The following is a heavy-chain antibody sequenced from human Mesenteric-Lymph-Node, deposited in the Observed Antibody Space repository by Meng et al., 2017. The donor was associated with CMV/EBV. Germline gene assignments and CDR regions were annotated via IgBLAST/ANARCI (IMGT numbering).Heavy chain of an antibody. CDR2: IIPILGIA. CDR3: ARAAYYDFWSTYLTYFDY. V-gene: IGHV1-69*10. J-gene: IGHJ4*02. CDR1: GGTFSSYA. D-gene: IGHD3-3*01. Sequence: SVKVSCKASGGTFSSYAISWVRQAPGQGLEWMGGIIPILGIANYAQKFQGRVTITADKSTSTAYMELSSLRSEDTAVYYCARAAYYDFWSTYLTYFDYWGQGTLVTVSS.